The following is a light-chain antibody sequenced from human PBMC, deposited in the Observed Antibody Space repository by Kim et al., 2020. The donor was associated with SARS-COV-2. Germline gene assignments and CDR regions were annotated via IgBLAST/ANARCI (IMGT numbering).Light chain of an antibody. Sequence: SGGDRVTISGRASQSIIGSLAVYQQKPGKAPKLLLSDASSLESGVPSRFSGSGSGTEFTLTITSLQPDDFATYYCQQYESYSPTFGQGTKVDIK. J-gene: IGKJ1*01. CDR3: QQYESYSPT. V-gene: IGKV1-5*01. CDR1: QSIIGS. CDR2: DAS.